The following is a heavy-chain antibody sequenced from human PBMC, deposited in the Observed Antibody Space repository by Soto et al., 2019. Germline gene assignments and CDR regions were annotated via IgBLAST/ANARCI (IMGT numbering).Heavy chain of an antibody. CDR1: GGSISSGDYY. Sequence: SETLSLTCTVSGGSISSGDYYWSWIRQPPGKGLEWIGYIYYSGSTYYNPSLKSRVTISVDTSKNQFSLKLSSVTAADTAVYYCARGRGYCSGGSCYDYWGREPWSPSPQ. J-gene: IGHJ4*02. CDR3: ARGRGYCSGGSCYDY. V-gene: IGHV4-30-4*01. D-gene: IGHD2-15*01. CDR2: IYYSGST.